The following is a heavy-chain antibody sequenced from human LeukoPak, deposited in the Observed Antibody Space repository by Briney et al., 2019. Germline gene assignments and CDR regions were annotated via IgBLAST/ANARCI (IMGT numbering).Heavy chain of an antibody. CDR1: GGSISSYY. V-gene: IGHV4-59*12. CDR3: AKWAPEAEYDYVWGSYRKPYYFDY. Sequence: SETLSLTCTVSGGSISSYYWSWIRQPPGKGLEWIGYIYYSGSTNYNPSLKSRVTISVDTSKNQFSLKLSSVTAADTAVYYCAKWAPEAEYDYVWGSYRKPYYFDYWGQGTLVTVSS. J-gene: IGHJ4*02. CDR2: IYYSGST. D-gene: IGHD3-16*02.